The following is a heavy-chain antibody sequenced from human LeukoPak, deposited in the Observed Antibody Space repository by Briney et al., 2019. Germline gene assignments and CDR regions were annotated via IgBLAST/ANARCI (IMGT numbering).Heavy chain of an antibody. CDR2: ISYDGSNK. CDR3: AREGSGYYYNYFDY. V-gene: IGHV3-30-3*01. D-gene: IGHD3-22*01. Sequence: GGSLRLSCAASGFTFSNAWMNWVRQAPGKGLEWVAVISYDGSNKYYADSVKGRFTISRDNSKNTLYLQMNSLRAEDTAVYYCAREGSGYYYNYFDYWGQGTLVTVSS. J-gene: IGHJ4*02. CDR1: GFTFSNAW.